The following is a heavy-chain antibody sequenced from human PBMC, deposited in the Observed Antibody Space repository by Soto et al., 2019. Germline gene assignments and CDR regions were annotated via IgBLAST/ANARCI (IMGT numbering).Heavy chain of an antibody. CDR2: ISAYNGNT. Sequence: RASVKVSCKASGYTFNRYAISWVRQAPGQGLEWRGWISAYNGNTNYAQKLQGRVTMTTDTSTSTAYMELRSLRSDDTAVYYCARLYYYDTSGYYYVEDYWGQGTLVTVS. J-gene: IGHJ4*02. CDR1: GYTFNRYA. D-gene: IGHD3-22*01. CDR3: ARLYYYDTSGYYYVEDY. V-gene: IGHV1-18*01.